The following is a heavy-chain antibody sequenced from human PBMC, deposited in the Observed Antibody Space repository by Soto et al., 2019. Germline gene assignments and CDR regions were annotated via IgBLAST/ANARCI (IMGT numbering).Heavy chain of an antibody. V-gene: IGHV3-23*01. Sequence: GGSLRLSCAASGFTFSSYAMSWVRQAPGKGLEWVSAISGSGGSTYYADSVKGRFTISRDNSKNTLYLQMNSLRAEDTAVYYCATDALITMIVLPGAFDIWGQGTMVIVSS. CDR1: GFTFSSYA. D-gene: IGHD3-22*01. J-gene: IGHJ3*02. CDR3: ATDALITMIVLPGAFDI. CDR2: ISGSGGST.